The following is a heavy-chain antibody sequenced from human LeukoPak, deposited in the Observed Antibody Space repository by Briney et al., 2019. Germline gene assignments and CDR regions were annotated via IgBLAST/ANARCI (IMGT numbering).Heavy chain of an antibody. CDR3: ARGVYEEDVNY. V-gene: IGHV3-74*01. D-gene: IGHD6-13*01. CDR2: VSSDGRDP. CDR1: GFTFSNYW. Sequence: GGSLRLSCAASGFTFSNYWVHWVRQAPGKGLVWVSRVSSDGRDPSYADSVKGRFTISRDNAKNTLYMQMNSLRAEDTAVYFCARGVYEEDVNYWGQGTLVTVSS. J-gene: IGHJ4*02.